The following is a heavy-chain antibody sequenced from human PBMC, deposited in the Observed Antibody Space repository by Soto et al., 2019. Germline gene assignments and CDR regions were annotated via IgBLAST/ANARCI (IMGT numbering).Heavy chain of an antibody. CDR3: ARGRSGYVNY. CDR1: GGSFSGYY. V-gene: IGHV4-34*01. Sequence: QVQLQQWGAGLLKSSETLSLTCAVYGGSFSGYYWSWIRQPPGKGLEWIGEINHSGSTNYNPSLKXXVXIXXDTSKNQFSLKLSSVTAADTAVYYCARGRSGYVNYWGQGTLVTVSS. CDR2: INHSGST. J-gene: IGHJ4*02. D-gene: IGHD5-12*01.